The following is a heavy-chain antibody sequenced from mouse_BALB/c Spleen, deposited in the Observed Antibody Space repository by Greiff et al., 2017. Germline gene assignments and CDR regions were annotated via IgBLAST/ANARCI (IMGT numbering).Heavy chain of an antibody. J-gene: IGHJ4*01. CDR3: ARPSLRRSYAMDY. CDR1: GYSFTSYY. CDR2: IDPFNGGT. Sequence: EVQLQQSGPELMKPGASVKISCKASGYSFTSYYMHWVKQSHGKSLEWIGYIDPFNGGTSYNQKFKGKATLTVDKSSSTAYMHLSSLTSEDSAVYYCARPSLRRSYAMDYWGQGTSVTVSS. V-gene: IGHV1S135*01. D-gene: IGHD1-2*01.